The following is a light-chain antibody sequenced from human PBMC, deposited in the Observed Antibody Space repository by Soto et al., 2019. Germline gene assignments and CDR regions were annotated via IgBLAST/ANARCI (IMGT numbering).Light chain of an antibody. J-gene: IGLJ1*01. Sequence: QSVLTQPASVSRSPGQSITISCTGTSSDVGGYKYVSWYQQHPGKAPKLMVYEVTNRPSGVSNRFSGSKSGNTASLTISGLQAEDEADYYCLSFTSSSTYIFGIGTKVTVL. V-gene: IGLV2-14*01. CDR1: SSDVGGYKY. CDR3: LSFTSSSTYI. CDR2: EVT.